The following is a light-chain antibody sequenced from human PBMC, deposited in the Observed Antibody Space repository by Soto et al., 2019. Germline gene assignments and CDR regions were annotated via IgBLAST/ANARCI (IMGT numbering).Light chain of an antibody. CDR2: AAS. V-gene: IGKV1-27*01. Sequence: DIQMTQSPSSLSASVGDRVTITCRASQGISNYLAWYQQKPGKVPKLLIYAASTLQSGVPSRFSGSGSGTEFTLTITRLQPDDFATYYCQQYHTNWTFGQGTKVEIK. CDR3: QQYHTNWT. CDR1: QGISNY. J-gene: IGKJ1*01.